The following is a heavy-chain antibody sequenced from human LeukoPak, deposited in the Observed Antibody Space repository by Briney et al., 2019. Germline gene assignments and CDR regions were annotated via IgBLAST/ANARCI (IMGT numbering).Heavy chain of an antibody. V-gene: IGHV3-30*04. CDR3: ARYGDRYYYYGMDV. CDR2: ISYDGSNK. D-gene: IGHD5-18*01. CDR1: GLTFSSYA. J-gene: IGHJ6*02. Sequence: GGSLRLSCAASGLTFSSYAMHWVRQAPGKGLEWVAVISYDGSNKYYADSVKGRFTISRDNSKNTLYLQMNSLRAEDTAVYYCARYGDRYYYYGMDVWGQGTTVTVSS.